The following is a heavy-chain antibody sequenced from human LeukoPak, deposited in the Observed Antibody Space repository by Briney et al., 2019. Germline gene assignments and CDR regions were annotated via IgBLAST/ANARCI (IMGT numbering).Heavy chain of an antibody. CDR2: INPNSGGT. CDR3: ARDTDLAAAGTRYYYYYMDV. D-gene: IGHD6-13*01. J-gene: IGHJ6*03. CDR1: VYTFTGYY. V-gene: IGHV1-2*02. Sequence: ASVKVSCKASVYTFTGYYMHWVRQAPGQGLEWMGWINPNSGGTNYAQKFQGRVTMTRDTSISTAYMELSRLRSDDTAVYYCARDTDLAAAGTRYYYYYMDVWGKGTTVTVSS.